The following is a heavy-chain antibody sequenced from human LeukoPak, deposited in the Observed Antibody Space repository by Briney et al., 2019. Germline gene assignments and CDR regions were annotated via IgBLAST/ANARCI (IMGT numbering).Heavy chain of an antibody. Sequence: PGRSLRLSCAASGFTFSSYAMHWVRQAPGKGLEWVAVISYDGSNKYYADSVKGRFTISRDNSKNTLYLQMNSLRAEDTAVYYCAKVPAEHWGQGTLVTVSS. CDR3: AKVPAEH. CDR2: ISYDGSNK. D-gene: IGHD1-14*01. J-gene: IGHJ4*02. CDR1: GFTFSSYA. V-gene: IGHV3-30*04.